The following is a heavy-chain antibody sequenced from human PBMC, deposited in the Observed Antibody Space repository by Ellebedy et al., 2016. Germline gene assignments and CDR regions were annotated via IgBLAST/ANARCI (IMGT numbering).Heavy chain of an antibody. Sequence: GESLKISCAASGFTFSSHWMSWVRQAPGKGLEWVANIKEDGSEKYYVDSVRGRFTISRDNAKNSLYLQMNDLRVDDTAVYYCAKVATRFLEWLSPDFDSWGQGVLVTVS. CDR3: AKVATRFLEWLSPDFDS. CDR2: IKEDGSEK. CDR1: GFTFSSHW. J-gene: IGHJ4*02. V-gene: IGHV3-7*01. D-gene: IGHD3-3*01.